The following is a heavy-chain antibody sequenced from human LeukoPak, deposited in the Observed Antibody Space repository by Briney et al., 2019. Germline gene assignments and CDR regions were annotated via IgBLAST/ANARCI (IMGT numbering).Heavy chain of an antibody. J-gene: IGHJ4*02. CDR2: ISGSGGST. CDR1: GFPFSSYA. Sequence: GGSLRLSCAASGFPFSSYAMSWVRQAPGKGLEWVSVISGSGGSTYYADSVKGRFTISRDNSKNTLSLQMNSLRAEDTAVYYCAKDGAGGVTTWFDYWGQGTLVTVSS. V-gene: IGHV3-23*01. D-gene: IGHD2-21*02. CDR3: AKDGAGGVTTWFDY.